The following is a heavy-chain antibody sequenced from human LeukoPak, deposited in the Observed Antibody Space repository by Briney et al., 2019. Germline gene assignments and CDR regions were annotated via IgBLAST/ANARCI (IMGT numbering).Heavy chain of an antibody. Sequence: SVKVSCKASGGTFSSYAISWVRQAPGQGLEWMGGIIPIFGTANYAQKFQGRVTITADESTSTAYMELSSLRSEDTAVYYCARVGLRGIAVAGVDYWGQGTLVTVSS. V-gene: IGHV1-69*13. D-gene: IGHD6-19*01. J-gene: IGHJ4*02. CDR2: IIPIFGTA. CDR3: ARVGLRGIAVAGVDY. CDR1: GGTFSSYA.